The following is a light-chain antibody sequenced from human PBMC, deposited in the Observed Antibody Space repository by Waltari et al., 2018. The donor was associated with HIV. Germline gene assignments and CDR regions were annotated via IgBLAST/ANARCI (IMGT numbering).Light chain of an antibody. V-gene: IGLV1-47*01. Sequence: PSASGTPGQRVSISCSGSSPNIGSNYVYWYQQFPGTTPKLLISRNDQRPSGVADRFSGSKSGTSASLAISGLRTEDEASYYCATWDDGLNGPVFGGGTTLTVL. CDR1: SPNIGSNY. CDR2: RND. CDR3: ATWDDGLNGPV. J-gene: IGLJ3*02.